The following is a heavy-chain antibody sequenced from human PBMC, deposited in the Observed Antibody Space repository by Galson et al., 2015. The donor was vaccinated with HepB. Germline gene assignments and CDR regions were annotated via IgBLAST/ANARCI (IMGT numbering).Heavy chain of an antibody. D-gene: IGHD2-21*01. CDR2: TNSEGTNT. V-gene: IGHV3-74*01. CDR1: GFTFNNYW. J-gene: IGHJ4*02. Sequence: SLRLSCAASGFTFNNYWMLWARQAPGKGLVWVSHTNSEGTNTNYADSVKGRFTISRDNAKKTLYLQMSSLRAEDTAVYYCARARRYCGDVKCPYFFDYWGQGTLVTVSS. CDR3: ARARRYCGDVKCPYFFDY.